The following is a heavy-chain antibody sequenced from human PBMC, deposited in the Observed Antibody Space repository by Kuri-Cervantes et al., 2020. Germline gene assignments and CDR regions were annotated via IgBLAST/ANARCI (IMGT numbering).Heavy chain of an antibody. CDR3: ARAMTTVTTGYAFDM. CDR2: ISGSGVST. J-gene: IGHJ3*02. CDR1: GFTFSSYA. Sequence: LSLTCAASGFTFSSYAMSWVRQGPGKGLEWVSTISGSGVSTYSADSVKGRFTISRDKSKNTLYLQMNSLGAEDTAVYFCARAMTTVTTGYAFDMWGQGTKVTVSS. D-gene: IGHD4-17*01. V-gene: IGHV3-23*01.